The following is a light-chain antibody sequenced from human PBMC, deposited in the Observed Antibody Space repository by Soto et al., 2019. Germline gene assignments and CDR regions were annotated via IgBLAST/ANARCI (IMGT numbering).Light chain of an antibody. J-gene: IGKJ1*01. V-gene: IGKV3-20*01. Sequence: NVLTQSPGTLSLSPGERATLSCRASQSVSSNFLAWYQQRPGQAPRLLIYGASTRATGIPDRFSGSGSETYFTLTLSGLEPEDLAVYYRRQYVTSPWTFGQGTKVDFK. CDR1: QSVSSNF. CDR2: GAS. CDR3: RQYVTSPWT.